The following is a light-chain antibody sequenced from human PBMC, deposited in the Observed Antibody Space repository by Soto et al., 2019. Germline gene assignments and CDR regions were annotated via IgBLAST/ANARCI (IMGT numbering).Light chain of an antibody. Sequence: EIVLTQSPGTLSLSPGERATLSCRASQSVSSSYLAWYQQKPGQAPRLLIYGASSRATGIPDRFSGSGSGTDCTLTISRLEREDLEVYYCQQYGSAPETFGQGTKLEIK. CDR2: GAS. CDR3: QQYGSAPET. CDR1: QSVSSSY. V-gene: IGKV3-20*01. J-gene: IGKJ1*01.